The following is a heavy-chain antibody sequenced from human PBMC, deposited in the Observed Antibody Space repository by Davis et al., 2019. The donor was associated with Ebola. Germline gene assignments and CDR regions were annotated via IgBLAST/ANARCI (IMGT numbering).Heavy chain of an antibody. CDR2: IYYSGST. V-gene: IGHV4-59*01. CDR1: GGSISSYY. CDR3: ARDGYYYDSSGYYRLRAFDI. D-gene: IGHD3-22*01. Sequence: MPSETLSLTCTVSGGSISSYYWSWIRQLPGKGLEWIGYIYYSGSTNYNPSLKSRVTISVDTSKNQFSLKLSSVTAADTAVYYCARDGYYYDSSGYYRLRAFDIWGQGTMVTVSS. J-gene: IGHJ3*02.